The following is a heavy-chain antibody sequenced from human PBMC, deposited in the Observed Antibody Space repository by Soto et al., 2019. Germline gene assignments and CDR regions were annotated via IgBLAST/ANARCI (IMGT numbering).Heavy chain of an antibody. CDR2: VSGGGDGT. CDR3: ASSGYCSTGKCSAFDY. Sequence: EVQLLESGGGLLQPGGSLRLSCAASGFTFSSYVMNWVRQAPGEGLEWVSTVSGGGDGTYYADSVKGRFTISRDDSNNPLYLQMNGLRADDTAVYFCASSGYCSTGKCSAFDYWGQGTLVTVSS. J-gene: IGHJ4*02. CDR1: GFTFSSYV. V-gene: IGHV3-23*01. D-gene: IGHD2-8*01.